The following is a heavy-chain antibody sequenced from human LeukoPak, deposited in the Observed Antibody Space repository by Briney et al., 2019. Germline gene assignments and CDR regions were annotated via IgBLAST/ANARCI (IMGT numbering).Heavy chain of an antibody. CDR1: GFTFSSYS. D-gene: IGHD3-22*01. J-gene: IGHJ3*02. Sequence: TGGSLRLSCAASGFTFSSYSMNWVRQAPGKGLEWVSSISSSSSHIYYADSVKGRFTISRDNAKNSLYLQMNSLRAEDTAVYYCARDKGGYGAFDIWGQGTMVTVSS. CDR2: ISSSSSHI. CDR3: ARDKGGYGAFDI. V-gene: IGHV3-21*01.